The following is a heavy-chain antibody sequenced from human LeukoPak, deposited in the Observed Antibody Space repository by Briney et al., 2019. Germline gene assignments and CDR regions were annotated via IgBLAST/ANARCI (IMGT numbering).Heavy chain of an antibody. D-gene: IGHD3-16*01. J-gene: IGHJ6*02. CDR1: GFTFSPSW. CDR2: INNDGSWI. V-gene: IGHV3-74*01. Sequence: PGGSLRLTCEASGFTFSPSWMHWVRQAPGKGREWVSRINNDGSWINYADSVKGRFTVSSDNAKTTLNLQMNSLRAEDTAVYFCARGGGLDVWGPGATVPVSS. CDR3: ARGGGLDV.